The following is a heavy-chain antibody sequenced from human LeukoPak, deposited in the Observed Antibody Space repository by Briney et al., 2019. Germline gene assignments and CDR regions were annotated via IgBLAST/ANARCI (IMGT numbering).Heavy chain of an antibody. CDR1: GGSFSGYY. CDR3: ARRYQLLSGGWFDP. D-gene: IGHD2-2*01. Sequence: SETLSLTCAVYGGSFSGYYWSWIRQPPGKGLEWIGEINHSGSTNYNPSLKSRVTISVDTSKNQFSLKLSSVTAADTAVYYCARRYQLLSGGWFDPWGQGTLVTVPS. V-gene: IGHV4-34*01. CDR2: INHSGST. J-gene: IGHJ5*02.